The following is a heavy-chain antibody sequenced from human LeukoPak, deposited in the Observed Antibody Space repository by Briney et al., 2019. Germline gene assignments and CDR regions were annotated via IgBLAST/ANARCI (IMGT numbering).Heavy chain of an antibody. CDR3: ARITYYDFWSGYPGDFDY. CDR2: IYYSGNT. V-gene: IGHV4-59*08. CDR1: GGSIDNYY. J-gene: IGHJ4*02. Sequence: PSETLSLTCTVSGGSIDNYYWSWIRQPPGKGLEWIGYIYYSGNTYYNPSLKSRVTISVDTSKDQFSLKLSSVTAADTAVYYCARITYYDFWSGYPGDFDYWGQGTLVTVSS. D-gene: IGHD3-3*01.